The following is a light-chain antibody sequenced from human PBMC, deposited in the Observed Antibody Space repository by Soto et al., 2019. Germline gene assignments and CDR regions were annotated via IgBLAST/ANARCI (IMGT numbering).Light chain of an antibody. CDR1: QDIRNN. CDR3: QQFDQLPRN. Sequence: DIQMTQSPSSLSTSVGDSVAITCQASQDIRNNLNWYQQKQGKAPKPLIYDASNLETGVPSRFSGSGSGTDLTLTISSPQPEDVATYFCQQFDQLPRNFGKGTKVDI. CDR2: DAS. J-gene: IGKJ2*01. V-gene: IGKV1-33*01.